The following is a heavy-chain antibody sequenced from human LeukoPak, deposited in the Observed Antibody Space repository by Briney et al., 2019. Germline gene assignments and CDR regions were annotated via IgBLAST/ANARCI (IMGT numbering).Heavy chain of an antibody. J-gene: IGHJ4*02. CDR1: GFTFSSYA. D-gene: IGHD6-13*01. CDR2: ISYDGSNK. V-gene: IGHV3-30-3*01. Sequence: GGSLRLSCAASGFTFSSYAMHWVRQAPGKGLEWVAVISYDGSNKYYADSVKGRFTISRDNSKNTLYLQMNSLRAEDTAVYYCARGESSSWYGYYFDYWGQGTLVTVS. CDR3: ARGESSSWYGYYFDY.